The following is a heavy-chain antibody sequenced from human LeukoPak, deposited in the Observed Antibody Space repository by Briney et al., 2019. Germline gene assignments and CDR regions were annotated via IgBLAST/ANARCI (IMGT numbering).Heavy chain of an antibody. D-gene: IGHD4/OR15-4a*01. CDR2: TSGSGRNK. CDR3: AKDPGANSYGSFDN. J-gene: IGHJ4*02. CDR1: GFTFTTYA. V-gene: IGHV3-23*01. Sequence: PRGSLRLSCAASGFTFTTYAMTWVRQAPGKGLEWVSSTSGSGRNKYYADSVKGRFTISRDNSKNTLYLQMNSLRAEDTAIYYCAKDPGANSYGSFDNWGQGALVTVSS.